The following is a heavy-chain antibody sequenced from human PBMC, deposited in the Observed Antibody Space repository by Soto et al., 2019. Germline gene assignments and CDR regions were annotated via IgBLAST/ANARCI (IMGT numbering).Heavy chain of an antibody. V-gene: IGHV3-23*01. CDR1: GFSFSTSG. J-gene: IGHJ6*02. Sequence: GGSLRLSCAASGFSFSTSGMSWVRQAPGKGLEWVSGISAGGDSADYADSVKGRFTISRDNSKSTLYLQMNSLRAEDTALYYCAKGRSYYYYYGVDVWGQGTTVTVS. CDR3: AKGRSYYYYYGVDV. CDR2: ISAGGDSA.